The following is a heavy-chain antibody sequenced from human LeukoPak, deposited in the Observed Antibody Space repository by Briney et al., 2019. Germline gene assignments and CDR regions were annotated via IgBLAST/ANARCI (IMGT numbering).Heavy chain of an antibody. D-gene: IGHD6-19*01. Sequence: SETLSLACTVSGGSISSYYWSWFRQVPGQGLEGIGYIYYSGSTNYNPSLKSRVTISVNTSKNQFSLKVNSVTAADTAVYYCARGLAGYSGGDDAFDIWGQGTMVTVSS. V-gene: IGHV4-59*01. CDR1: GGSISSYY. CDR3: ARGLAGYSGGDDAFDI. CDR2: IYYSGST. J-gene: IGHJ3*02.